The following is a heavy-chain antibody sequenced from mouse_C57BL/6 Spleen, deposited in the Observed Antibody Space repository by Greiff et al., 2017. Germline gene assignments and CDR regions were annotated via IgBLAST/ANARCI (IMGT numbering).Heavy chain of an antibody. CDR1: GYTFTSYW. CDR2: IDPSDSYT. CDR3: ARSGGYEYDGYFDV. V-gene: IGHV1-69*01. D-gene: IGHD2-4*01. Sequence: QVQLQQPGAELVMPGASVKLSCKASGYTFTSYWMHWVKQRPGQGLEWIGEIDPSDSYTNYNQKFKGKSTLTVDKSSSTAYMQLSSLTSEDSAVYYCARSGGYEYDGYFDVWGTGVTVTVSS. J-gene: IGHJ1*03.